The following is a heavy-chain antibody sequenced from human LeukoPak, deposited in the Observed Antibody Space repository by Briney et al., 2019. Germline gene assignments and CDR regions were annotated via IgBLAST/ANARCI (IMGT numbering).Heavy chain of an antibody. D-gene: IGHD2-2*01. Sequence: SETLSLTCTVSGGSISAYYWSWIRQPPGKGLEWIGYIYYSGSTNYNPSLKSRVTISVDTSKNQFSLNLSSVTAADTAVYYCARDQEHCSGTSCYPYWYDSWGQGTLVTVSS. V-gene: IGHV4-59*12. J-gene: IGHJ5*01. CDR3: ARDQEHCSGTSCYPYWYDS. CDR1: GGSISAYY. CDR2: IYYSGST.